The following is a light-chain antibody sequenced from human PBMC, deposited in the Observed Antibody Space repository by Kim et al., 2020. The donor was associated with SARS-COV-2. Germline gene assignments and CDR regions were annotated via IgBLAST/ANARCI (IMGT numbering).Light chain of an antibody. J-gene: IGLJ2*01. Sequence: SYELTQPPSVSVSPGQTASIACSGDSLGDKYASLYQHKPGQSPVLVLFLNNSRPSGFPDRFSGSESGTATTLTLSGTRALDEADSYCQCWDSSTVIFGGG. CDR2: LNN. CDR3: QCWDSSTVI. CDR1: SLGDKY. V-gene: IGLV3-1*01.